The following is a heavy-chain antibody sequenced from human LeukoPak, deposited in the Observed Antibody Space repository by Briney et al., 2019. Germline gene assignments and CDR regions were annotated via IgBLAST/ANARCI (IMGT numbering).Heavy chain of an antibody. V-gene: IGHV4-59*01. Sequence: SETLSLTCTVSGGSISSYYWSWIRQPPGKGLEGIGYIYYSGSTNYNPSLKRRVTISVDTSKNQFSLKLSSVLAADTAVYYCARRYGDYDAFDIWGQGTMVTVSS. CDR1: GGSISSYY. D-gene: IGHD4-17*01. CDR2: IYYSGST. CDR3: ARRYGDYDAFDI. J-gene: IGHJ3*02.